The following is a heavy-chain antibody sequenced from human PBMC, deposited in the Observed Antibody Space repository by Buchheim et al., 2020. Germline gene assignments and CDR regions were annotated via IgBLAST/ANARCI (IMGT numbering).Heavy chain of an antibody. CDR3: AREKKVVAAMALLGDYGMDV. V-gene: IGHV4-31*03. CDR1: GGSISSGGYY. J-gene: IGHJ6*02. Sequence: QVQLQESGPGLVKPSQTLSLTCTVSGGSISSGGYYWSWIRQHPGKGLEWIGYIYYSGSTYYHPSLKTRVTISVDTSKNQFSVKLSSVTAADTAVYYCAREKKVVAAMALLGDYGMDVWGQGT. D-gene: IGHD2-15*01. CDR2: IYYSGST.